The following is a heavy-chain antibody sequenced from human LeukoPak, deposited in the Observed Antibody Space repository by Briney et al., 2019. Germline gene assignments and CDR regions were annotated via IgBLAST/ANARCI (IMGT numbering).Heavy chain of an antibody. CDR1: GFTFSSYA. J-gene: IGHJ4*02. D-gene: IGHD6-6*01. Sequence: GGSLRLSCAASGFTFSSYAMSWVRQAPGKGLEWVSAISGSGGSTYYADSVKGRFTISRDNSKNTLYLQMNSLRAEDTAVYYCAKSTKKSPYSSWAWDYWGQGTLVTVSS. V-gene: IGHV3-23*01. CDR3: AKSTKKSPYSSWAWDY. CDR2: ISGSGGST.